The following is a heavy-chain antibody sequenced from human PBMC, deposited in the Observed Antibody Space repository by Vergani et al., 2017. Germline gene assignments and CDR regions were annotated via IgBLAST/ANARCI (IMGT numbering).Heavy chain of an antibody. CDR3: ACALDSYGYPPFDA. Sequence: QVQLQESGPGLVKPSETLSLICSVSGGSISSYYWSWNRQPPGKGLEWIGYISYSGSTNSNPSLHSRVTISGDKSKNQCYLKLNSVTAADTAVYYCACALDSYGYPPFDAGGQGTLVTVSA. V-gene: IGHV4-59*01. CDR2: ISYSGST. D-gene: IGHD5-18*01. CDR1: GGSISSYY. J-gene: IGHJ4*02.